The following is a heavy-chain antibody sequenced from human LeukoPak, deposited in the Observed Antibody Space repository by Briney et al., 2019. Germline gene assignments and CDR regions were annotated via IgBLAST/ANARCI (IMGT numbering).Heavy chain of an antibody. CDR2: IYYSGST. CDR3: ATDYGDGYWYFDL. J-gene: IGHJ2*01. D-gene: IGHD4-17*01. Sequence: SETLSLTCTVSGGSISSYYWSWIWQPPGKGLEWIGYIYYSGSTNYNPSLKSRVTISVDTSKNQFSLKLSSVTAADTAVYYCATDYGDGYWYFDLWGRGTLVTVSS. V-gene: IGHV4-59*01. CDR1: GGSISSYY.